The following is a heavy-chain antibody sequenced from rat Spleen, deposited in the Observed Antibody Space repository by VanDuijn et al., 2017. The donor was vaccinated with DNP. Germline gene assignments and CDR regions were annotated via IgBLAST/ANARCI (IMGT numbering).Heavy chain of an antibody. CDR2: IGSAAYAP. Sequence: EVQLVASGGGLVQPGRSLKLSCAASGFTFSAYYMAWVRQAPAKGLEWVAYIGSAAYAPYYGDSVRGRFTISRDNAKSTLYLQMHSLRSEDMATYYCVRWNSGHFDYWGQGVMVTVSS. D-gene: IGHD4-3*01. CDR3: VRWNSGHFDY. CDR1: GFTFSAYY. J-gene: IGHJ2*01. V-gene: IGHV5-22*01.